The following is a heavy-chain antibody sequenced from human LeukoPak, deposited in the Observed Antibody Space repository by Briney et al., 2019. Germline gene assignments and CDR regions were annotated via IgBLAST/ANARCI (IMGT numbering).Heavy chain of an antibody. V-gene: IGHV4-4*07. CDR1: GGSLSDYH. D-gene: IGHD4-17*01. Sequence: SETLSLTCTVSGGSLSDYHWSWIRQPADKGLEWIGRIYTSEYTNYNPSLKSRITISVDTSKNQFSLKLSSVTAADTAVYYCARHSYGDYVTFDYWGQGTLVTVSS. CDR2: IYTSEYT. J-gene: IGHJ4*02. CDR3: ARHSYGDYVTFDY.